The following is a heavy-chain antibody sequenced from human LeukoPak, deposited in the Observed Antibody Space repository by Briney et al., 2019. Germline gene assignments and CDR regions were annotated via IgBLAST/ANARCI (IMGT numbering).Heavy chain of an antibody. CDR2: IYSGGRT. V-gene: IGHV3-66*01. J-gene: IGHJ4*02. CDR3: ARARNNYDSSGYSALDY. Sequence: GGSLRLSCAASGXPVGTNSMSWVRQSPGKGLEGVSVIYSGGRTYYPESVKGRFTISRDNSKNTLYLQMNSLRAEDAAVYYCARARNNYDSSGYSALDYWGQGTLVTVSS. D-gene: IGHD3-22*01. CDR1: GXPVGTNS.